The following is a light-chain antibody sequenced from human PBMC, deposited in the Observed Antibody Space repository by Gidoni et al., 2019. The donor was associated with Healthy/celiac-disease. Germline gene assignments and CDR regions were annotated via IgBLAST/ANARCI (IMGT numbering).Light chain of an antibody. V-gene: IGKV2-28*01. CDR1: QSLLHSNGYNY. CDR3: MQAQQTRGLT. Sequence: DIVMTQSPLSLPVTPGEPASISCRSSQSLLHSNGYNYWDWYLQTQGQSQQLLIFLGSNRASGVPDRFRGSGSGTDFTLKISRVEAEDVGVYSCMQAQQTRGLTFXGXTKVEIK. J-gene: IGKJ4*01. CDR2: LGS.